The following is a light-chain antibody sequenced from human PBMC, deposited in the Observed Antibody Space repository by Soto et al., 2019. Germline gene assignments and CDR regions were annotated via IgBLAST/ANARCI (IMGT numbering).Light chain of an antibody. Sequence: EIVMTQSPATLSVSPGERFTLSCWAIQRIYTNLAWYQHTAGQAPRLLISRASTGATGLPSRFSGSGSGTDFTLTISRLAPEDFEVYYCHQYGSSPWTLGQGTKVDIK. J-gene: IGKJ1*01. V-gene: IGKV3-15*01. CDR2: RAS. CDR1: QRIYTN. CDR3: HQYGSSPWT.